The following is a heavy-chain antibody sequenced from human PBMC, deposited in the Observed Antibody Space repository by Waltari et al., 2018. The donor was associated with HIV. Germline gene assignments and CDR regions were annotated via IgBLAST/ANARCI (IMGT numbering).Heavy chain of an antibody. Sequence: QLVESGGGLVKAGGALRLSCAASGFTFSSYNMNWVRQVPGKGLEWVSSISRSNNNVFYGDSVKGRFTISRDNAKKSLFLQMNSLRGEDTAIYYCARRQAPYWYFDLWGRGTLVTVSS. J-gene: IGHJ2*01. CDR3: ARRQAPYWYFDL. CDR2: ISRSNNNV. V-gene: IGHV3-21*02. CDR1: GFTFSSYN.